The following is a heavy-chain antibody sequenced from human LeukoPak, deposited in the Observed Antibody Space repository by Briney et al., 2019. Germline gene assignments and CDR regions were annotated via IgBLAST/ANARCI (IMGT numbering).Heavy chain of an antibody. D-gene: IGHD6-19*01. CDR3: ARHAAVEGSSGWSPLWWFDP. Sequence: PSETLSLTCTVAGGSIRSYYWSWIRQPQGKGLEWIGYIHPSGTTKHNPYLKRRVTISVDTSKTQFSLKLGSLTAADTAVYYCARHAAVEGSSGWSPLWWFDPWGQGTLVTVSS. V-gene: IGHV4-59*08. J-gene: IGHJ5*02. CDR1: GGSIRSYY. CDR2: IHPSGTT.